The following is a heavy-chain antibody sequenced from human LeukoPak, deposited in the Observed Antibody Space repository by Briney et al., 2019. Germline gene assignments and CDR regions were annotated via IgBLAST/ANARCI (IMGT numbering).Heavy chain of an antibody. V-gene: IGHV3-23*01. CDR2: ISGSGGST. J-gene: IGHJ4*02. Sequence: GGSLRLSCAASGFTFSSYGMSWVRQAPGKGLEWVSAISGSGGSTYYADSVKGRFTISRDNSKNTLYLQMNSLRAEDTAVYYCAKGSNILTGYFDYWGQGTLVTVSS. CDR3: AKGSNILTGYFDY. D-gene: IGHD3-9*01. CDR1: GFTFSSYG.